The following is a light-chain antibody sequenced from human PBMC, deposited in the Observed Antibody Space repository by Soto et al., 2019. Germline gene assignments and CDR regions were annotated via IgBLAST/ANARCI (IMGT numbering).Light chain of an antibody. Sequence: EIEITQSPSSLSVSIGDRVTLPCRASQSINNYLTWYQQKPGRAPKLLIYDASNLEAGVPSRFRGRGSGTDLTFTIRWVQADAIPTGNCDQEDTLHTFGQGTRLEI. V-gene: IGKV1-33*01. CDR1: QSINNY. CDR3: DQEDTLHT. CDR2: DAS. J-gene: IGKJ5*01.